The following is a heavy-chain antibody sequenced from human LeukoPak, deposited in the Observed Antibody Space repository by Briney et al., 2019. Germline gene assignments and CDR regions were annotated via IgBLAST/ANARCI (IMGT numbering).Heavy chain of an antibody. Sequence: ASVKVSCKASGYTFTSYGISWVRQAPGQGLEWMGWISAYNGNTNYAQKLQGRVTMTTDTSTSTAYMELRSLRSDDTAVYYCARDAIGAPDYYYYGMDVWGQGTTVTVSS. V-gene: IGHV1-18*01. J-gene: IGHJ6*02. D-gene: IGHD3-22*01. CDR2: ISAYNGNT. CDR1: GYTFTSYG. CDR3: ARDAIGAPDYYYYGMDV.